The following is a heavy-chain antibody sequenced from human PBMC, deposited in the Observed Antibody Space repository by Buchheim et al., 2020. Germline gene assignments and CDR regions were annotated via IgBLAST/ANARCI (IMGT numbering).Heavy chain of an antibody. D-gene: IGHD2-15*01. CDR2: ISGSGDNT. Sequence: EVQLLDSGGGLVQPGGSLRLSCAASGFTFSSYVMSWVRQAPGKGLEWVSGISGSGDNTYYADPVKGRFTISREHSKNTLSVQMNSLRAEDTAVYYCAKGAGYCSGGRCYWLDYWGQGTL. CDR1: GFTFSSYV. V-gene: IGHV3-23*01. J-gene: IGHJ4*02. CDR3: AKGAGYCSGGRCYWLDY.